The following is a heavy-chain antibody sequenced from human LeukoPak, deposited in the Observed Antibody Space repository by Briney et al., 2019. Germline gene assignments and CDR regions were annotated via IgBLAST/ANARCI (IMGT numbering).Heavy chain of an antibody. CDR2: ISGSGGST. V-gene: IGHV3-23*01. Sequence: GGSLRLSCAASGFTFSGYAMSWVRQAPGKGLEWVSAISGSGGSTYYADSVKGRFTISRDNSKNTLYLQMNSLRAEDTAVYYCAKRQWPNLDPGFDYWGQGTLVTVSS. CDR1: GFTFSGYA. D-gene: IGHD6-19*01. CDR3: AKRQWPNLDPGFDY. J-gene: IGHJ4*02.